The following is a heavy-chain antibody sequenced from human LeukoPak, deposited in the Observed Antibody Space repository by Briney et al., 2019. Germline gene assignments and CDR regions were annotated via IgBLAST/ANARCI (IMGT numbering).Heavy chain of an antibody. CDR1: GFTFSSYS. CDR3: AKDGSTLTYYYFDY. CDR2: ISSRSSII. V-gene: IGHV3-48*01. J-gene: IGHJ4*02. Sequence: GGSLRLSCAASGFTFSSYSMNWVRQAPGKGLEWVSYISSRSSIIYYADSVKGRFTISRDNSKNTLYLQMNSLRAEDTAVYFCAKDGSTLTYYYFDYWGQGALVTVSS. D-gene: IGHD4-17*01.